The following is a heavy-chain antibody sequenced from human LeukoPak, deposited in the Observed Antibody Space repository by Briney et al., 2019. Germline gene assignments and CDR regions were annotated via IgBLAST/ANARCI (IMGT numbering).Heavy chain of an antibody. CDR3: ARLGLYYYDSSGYYNWFDP. Sequence: PGGSLRLSCAASGFTFSSYSMNWVRQAPGKGLEWVSSISSSSSYIYYADSVKGRFAISRDNAKNSLYLQINSLRAEDTAVYYCARLGLYYYDSSGYYNWFDPWGQGTLVTVSS. D-gene: IGHD3-22*01. J-gene: IGHJ5*02. V-gene: IGHV3-21*01. CDR1: GFTFSSYS. CDR2: ISSSSSYI.